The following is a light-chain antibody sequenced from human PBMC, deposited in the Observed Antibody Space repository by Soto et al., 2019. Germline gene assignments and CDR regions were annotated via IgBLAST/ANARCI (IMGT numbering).Light chain of an antibody. CDR1: QSISVH. J-gene: IGKJ2*01. CDR2: AAS. Sequence: DIQMTQSQSSLSASVGDTVTITCRASQSISVHLNWYQQKPGKVPKLLIYAASNLQSGVPSRFSGSGSETDFALTISSLQPEDFATYYCQQSYITPYTFGQGTKLEIK. V-gene: IGKV1-39*01. CDR3: QQSYITPYT.